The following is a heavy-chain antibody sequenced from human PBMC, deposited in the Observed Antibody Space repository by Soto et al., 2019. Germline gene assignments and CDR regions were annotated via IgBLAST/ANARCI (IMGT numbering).Heavy chain of an antibody. Sequence: SDTLSLTCAVYGGSSSGYYWSWVRQPPGKGLEWIGEMNHSGGTNYNPSLKSRATMSIDTSKNQFSLTVRSVSAADTAMYYCARARSYGNYDGPNWFDPWGQGXLVTVSS. J-gene: IGHJ5*02. V-gene: IGHV4-34*01. CDR3: ARARSYGNYDGPNWFDP. CDR2: MNHSGGT. D-gene: IGHD3-3*01. CDR1: GGSSSGYY.